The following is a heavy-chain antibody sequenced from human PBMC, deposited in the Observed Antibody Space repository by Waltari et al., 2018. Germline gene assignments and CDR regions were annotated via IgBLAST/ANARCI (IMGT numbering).Heavy chain of an antibody. V-gene: IGHV1-69*13. D-gene: IGHD6-13*01. Sequence: QVQLVQSGAEVKKPGSSVKVSCKASGGPFSSYAISWVRQAPGQGLEWMGGIIPCFGTANYTQKLQCRVPMTADESTSTAYMELISLRSEDTAVYYCARGGSSSWYHYFDYWGQGTLVTVSS. CDR1: GGPFSSYA. CDR3: ARGGSSSWYHYFDY. CDR2: IIPCFGTA. J-gene: IGHJ4*02.